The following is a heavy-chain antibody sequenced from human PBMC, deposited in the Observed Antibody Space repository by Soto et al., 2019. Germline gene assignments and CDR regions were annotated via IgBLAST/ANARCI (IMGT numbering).Heavy chain of an antibody. CDR1: GFTVSSNY. V-gene: IGHV3-53*01. J-gene: IGHJ3*02. CDR2: IYSGGST. D-gene: IGHD2-15*01. CDR3: ARALISPSPQLYCSGGSCYFDAFDI. Sequence: GGSLRLSCAASGFTVSSNYMSWVRQAPGKGLEWVSVIYSGGSTYYADSVKGRFTISRDNSKNTLYLQMNSLRAEDTAVYYCARALISPSPQLYCSGGSCYFDAFDIWGQGTMVTVSS.